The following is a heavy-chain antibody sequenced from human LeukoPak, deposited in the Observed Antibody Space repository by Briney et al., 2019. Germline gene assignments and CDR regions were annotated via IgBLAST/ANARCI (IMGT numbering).Heavy chain of an antibody. Sequence: PGGSLRLSCAASGFSFSDYSMNWVRQAPGKGLEWVSFVSSYSTYIYYADSLKGRFTISRDNAKNSLYLQMNSLRAEDTAVYYCARDSFAGYDSSGYSSYDYWGQGTLVTVSS. CDR2: VSSYSTYI. V-gene: IGHV3-21*01. CDR1: GFSFSDYS. J-gene: IGHJ4*02. CDR3: ARDSFAGYDSSGYSSYDY. D-gene: IGHD3-22*01.